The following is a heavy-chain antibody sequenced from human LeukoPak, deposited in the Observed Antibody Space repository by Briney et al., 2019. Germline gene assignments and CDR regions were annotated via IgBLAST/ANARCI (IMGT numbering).Heavy chain of an antibody. J-gene: IGHJ5*02. CDR1: GFTFSSYA. D-gene: IGHD2-2*01. V-gene: IGHV3-23*01. CDR2: ISGSGGST. Sequence: PGGSLRLSCAASGFTFSSYAMSWVRQAPGKGLEWVSAISGSGGSTYYADSVRGRFTISRDNSKNTLYLQMNSLRAEDTAVYYCAKIPVPAAISGVLGPWGQGTLVTVSS. CDR3: AKIPVPAAISGVLGP.